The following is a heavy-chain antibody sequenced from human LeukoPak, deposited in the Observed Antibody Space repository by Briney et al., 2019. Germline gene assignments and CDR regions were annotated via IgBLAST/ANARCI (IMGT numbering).Heavy chain of an antibody. CDR2: IIPILGIA. D-gene: IGHD4-17*01. J-gene: IGHJ4*02. CDR1: GGTFSIYA. Sequence: SVKVSCKASGGTFSIYAISWVRQAPGQGLEWMGRIIPILGIANYAQKFQGRVTITADKSTSTAYMELSSLRSEDTAVYYCARGNYGDDPFDYWGQGTLVTVSS. CDR3: ARGNYGDDPFDY. V-gene: IGHV1-69*04.